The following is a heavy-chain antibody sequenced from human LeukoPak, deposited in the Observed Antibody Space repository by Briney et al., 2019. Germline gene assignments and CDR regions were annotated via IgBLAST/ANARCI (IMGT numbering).Heavy chain of an antibody. CDR1: DGSIRNYY. CDR3: ARDDHVLESSFPYYYYMDV. CDR2: IYADDGST. J-gene: IGHJ6*03. D-gene: IGHD3-3*01. Sequence: PPETLSLTCSVADGSIRNYYWSWLRQAAGEGREWLGHIYADDGSTIYNPSLKSRVTMSVDTSKNQFSLKLSSVTAADTAVYYCARDDHVLESSFPYYYYMDVWGKGTTVTASS. V-gene: IGHV4-4*07.